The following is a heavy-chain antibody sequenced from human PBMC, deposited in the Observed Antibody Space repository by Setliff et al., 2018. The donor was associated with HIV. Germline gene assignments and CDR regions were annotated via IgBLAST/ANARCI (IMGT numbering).Heavy chain of an antibody. CDR3: ARDGYYDSSGYSAFDI. CDR2: INPNNGGT. J-gene: IGHJ3*02. V-gene: IGHV1-2*06. D-gene: IGHD3-22*01. CDR1: GYTFTDYY. Sequence: GASVKVSCKAPGYTFTDYYIHWVRQAPGQGLEWMGRINPNNGGTNYAQKFQGRVTMTRDTSISTAYMELSRLRSDDTAVYYCARDGYYDSSGYSAFDIWGQGTMVTVSS.